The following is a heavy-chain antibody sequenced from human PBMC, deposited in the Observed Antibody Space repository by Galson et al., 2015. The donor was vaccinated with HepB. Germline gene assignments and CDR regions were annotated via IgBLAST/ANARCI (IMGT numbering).Heavy chain of an antibody. Sequence: SLRLSCAASEFTFSIYAMTWVRQAPGKGLEWVSSISGSGDRTYYADSVKGRFTISRDISKNMLYLQMNSLRAEDTAVYYCAKDHTGYDYYFDYWGQGTLVTVSS. D-gene: IGHD5-12*01. CDR1: EFTFSIYA. J-gene: IGHJ4*02. CDR3: AKDHTGYDYYFDY. CDR2: ISGSGDRT. V-gene: IGHV3-23*01.